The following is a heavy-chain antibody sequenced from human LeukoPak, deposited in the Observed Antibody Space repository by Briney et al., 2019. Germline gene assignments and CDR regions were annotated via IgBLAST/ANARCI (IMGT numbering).Heavy chain of an antibody. CDR3: ARVRCSGGSCPYYYYYYYMDV. D-gene: IGHD2-15*01. CDR2: IFYSGNT. CDR1: GGSISSRTYY. Sequence: TSETLSLTCTVSGGSISSRTYYWGWIRQPPGKGLEWIGSIFYSGNTYYNPSLKSRVTMSVDTSNNQFSLKLRFVTAADTAVYYCARVRCSGGSCPYYYYYYYMDVWGKGTTVTVSS. J-gene: IGHJ6*03. V-gene: IGHV4-39*07.